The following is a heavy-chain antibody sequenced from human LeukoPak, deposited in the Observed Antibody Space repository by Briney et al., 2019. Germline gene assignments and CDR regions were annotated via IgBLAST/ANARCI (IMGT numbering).Heavy chain of an antibody. CDR3: ARDGSLPDY. CDR1: GFTFSNYW. Sequence: GGSLRLSYAASGFTFSNYWMHWVRQAPGEGLVWVSRINTDESGTSYADSVKGRFTISRDNAKNTLYLQMNSLRPEDTAVYYCARDGSLPDYWGQGTLVTVSS. CDR2: INTDESGT. V-gene: IGHV3-74*01. J-gene: IGHJ4*02.